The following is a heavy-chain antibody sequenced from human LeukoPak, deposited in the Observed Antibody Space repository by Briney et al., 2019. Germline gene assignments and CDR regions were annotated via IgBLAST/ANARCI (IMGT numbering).Heavy chain of an antibody. V-gene: IGHV2-70*11. Sequence: SGPTLVNPTQTLTLTCTFSGFSLSTSGVGVGWIRQPPGKALEWLARIDWDDDKYYSTSLKTRLTISKDNSKNQVVLTMNNMDPVDTATYYCARIRIAVAGTRGYYYYYYMDVWGKGTTVTVSS. CDR1: GFSLSTSGVG. D-gene: IGHD6-19*01. CDR3: ARIRIAVAGTRGYYYYYYMDV. J-gene: IGHJ6*03. CDR2: IDWDDDK.